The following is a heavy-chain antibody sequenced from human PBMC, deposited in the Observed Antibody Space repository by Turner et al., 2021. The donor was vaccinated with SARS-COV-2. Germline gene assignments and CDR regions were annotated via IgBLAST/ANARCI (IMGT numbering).Heavy chain of an antibody. J-gene: IGHJ4*02. V-gene: IGHV4-34*01. Sequence: QVQLQQWGAGLLKPSETLSLTCAVYGGSFSGYYWSWIRQPPGKGLEWIGEINHSGSTNYNPSLKSRVTISVDTSKNQFSLNLSSVTAADTAVYYCARGGGYGYGALDYWGQGTLVTVSS. CDR1: GGSFSGYY. CDR3: ARGGGYGYGALDY. D-gene: IGHD5-18*01. CDR2: INHSGST.